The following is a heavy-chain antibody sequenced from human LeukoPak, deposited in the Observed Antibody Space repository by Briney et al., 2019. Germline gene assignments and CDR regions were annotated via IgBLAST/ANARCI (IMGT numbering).Heavy chain of an antibody. CDR1: GFTFSSYG. CDR2: ISYDGSNK. V-gene: IGHV3-30*18. J-gene: IGHJ4*02. D-gene: IGHD6-13*01. CDR3: AKTPFSSWYQGGFDY. Sequence: GGSLRLSCAASGFTFSSYGMHWVRQAPGKGLEWVAVISYDGSNKYYADSVKGRFTISRDNSKNTLYLQMNSLRAEDTAVYYCAKTPFSSWYQGGFDYWGQGTLVTVSS.